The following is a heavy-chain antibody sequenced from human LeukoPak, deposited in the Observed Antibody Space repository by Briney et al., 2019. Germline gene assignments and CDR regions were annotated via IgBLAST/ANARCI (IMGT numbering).Heavy chain of an antibody. Sequence: GGALRLSCAASGFTFSSYGMHWVRQAPGKGLELVAVVWYDGSNKYYAESVKGRFTISRDNSKNPLYLQMNSPRDEDTAVYYCPRETIAVVTVPPGDQNYYYSYGMDVWGQGTTVTVSS. CDR1: GFTFSSYG. CDR3: PRETIAVVTVPPGDQNYYYSYGMDV. J-gene: IGHJ6*02. CDR2: VWYDGSNK. D-gene: IGHD2-21*02. V-gene: IGHV3-33*01.